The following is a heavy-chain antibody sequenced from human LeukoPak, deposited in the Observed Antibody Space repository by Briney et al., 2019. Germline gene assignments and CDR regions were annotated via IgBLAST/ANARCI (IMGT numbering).Heavy chain of an antibody. CDR2: ISGSGSSK. J-gene: IGHJ4*02. CDR3: ATSQSSVAGIVGD. V-gene: IGHV3-11*04. Sequence: GGSLRLSCAASGFTFSDYFMTWIRQAPGKGLEWVSCISGSGSSKYYADSVKGRFTISRDNAKNSLYLQMNSLRVEDTAVYYCATSQSSVAGIVGDWGQGTLVTVSS. D-gene: IGHD6-19*01. CDR1: GFTFSDYF.